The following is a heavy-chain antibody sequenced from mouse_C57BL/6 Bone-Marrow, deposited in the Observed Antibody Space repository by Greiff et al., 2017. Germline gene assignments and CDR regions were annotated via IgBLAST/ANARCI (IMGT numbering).Heavy chain of an antibody. Sequence: QVHVKQPGAELVMPGASVKLSCKASGYTFTSYWMHWVKQRPGQGLEWIGEIDPSDSYTNYNQKFKGKSTLTVDKSSSTAYMQLSSLTSEDSAVYNCARWDGPPGDYWGQGTSVTVSS. CDR3: ARWDGPPGDY. CDR2: IDPSDSYT. CDR1: GYTFTSYW. V-gene: IGHV1-69*01. D-gene: IGHD2-3*01. J-gene: IGHJ4*01.